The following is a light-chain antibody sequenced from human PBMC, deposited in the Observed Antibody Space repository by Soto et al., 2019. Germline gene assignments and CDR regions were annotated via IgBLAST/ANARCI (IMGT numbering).Light chain of an antibody. CDR1: SSDVGGYNY. J-gene: IGLJ1*01. CDR3: SSYTSSSTLYV. CDR2: DVS. V-gene: IGLV2-14*01. Sequence: QSALTQPASVSGSPGQSITISCTGTSSDVGGYNYVSWYQQHPGKAPKLMIFDVSNRPSGVSYRFSGSKSGNTASLTISGRQAADEADYYCSSYTSSSTLYVFGTGTKLTVL.